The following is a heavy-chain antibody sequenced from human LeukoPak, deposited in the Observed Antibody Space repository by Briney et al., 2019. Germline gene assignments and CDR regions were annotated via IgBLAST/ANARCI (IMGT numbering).Heavy chain of an antibody. V-gene: IGHV3-23*01. CDR1: GFTFSSYA. CDR2: ISGSGGGT. Sequence: GGSLRLSCAASGFTFSSYAMSWVRQAPGKGLEWVSAISGSGGGTYYADSVKGRFTISRDNAKNTLYLQMNSLRAEDTAVYYCGKDKVWEPPHYFDCWGQGTLVTVSS. CDR3: GKDKVWEPPHYFDC. D-gene: IGHD1-26*01. J-gene: IGHJ4*02.